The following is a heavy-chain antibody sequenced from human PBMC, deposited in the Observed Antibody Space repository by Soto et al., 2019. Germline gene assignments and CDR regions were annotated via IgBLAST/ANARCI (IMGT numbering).Heavy chain of an antibody. Sequence: EVQLVESGGGLVQPGGSLRLSCAASGFTVSTKYMGWVRQAPGKGLEWVSVIYSGGSTFNADCVRGRFTISRDNSKNTVNIQLNSLRAEDTAAYYCARDHWAADYWGQGTLVTVSS. CDR2: IYSGGST. CDR3: ARDHWAADY. D-gene: IGHD3-16*01. J-gene: IGHJ4*02. CDR1: GFTVSTKY. V-gene: IGHV3-66*01.